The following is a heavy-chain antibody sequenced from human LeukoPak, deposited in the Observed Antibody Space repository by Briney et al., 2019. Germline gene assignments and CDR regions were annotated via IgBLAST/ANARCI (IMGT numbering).Heavy chain of an antibody. CDR1: GYTFTGYY. V-gene: IGHV1-2*02. J-gene: IGHJ4*02. Sequence: GASVKVSCKASGYTFTGYYMHWVRQAPGQGLEWMGWINPNSGGTNYAQKFQGRVTMTRDTSISTAYMELSRLRAEDTAVYYCARDRPSPSSSSQLDYWGQGTLVTVSS. CDR3: ARDRPSPSSSSQLDY. CDR2: INPNSGGT. D-gene: IGHD6-6*01.